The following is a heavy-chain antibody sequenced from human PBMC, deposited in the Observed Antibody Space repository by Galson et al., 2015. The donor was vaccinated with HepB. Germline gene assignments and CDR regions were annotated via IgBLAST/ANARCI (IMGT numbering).Heavy chain of an antibody. CDR3: ARRNGSPEGYYYYYGMDV. J-gene: IGHJ6*02. D-gene: IGHD1-26*01. CDR1: GFTFSSYW. CDR2: IKQDGSEK. V-gene: IGHV3-7*03. Sequence: SLRLSCAASGFTFSSYWMSWVRQAPGKGLEWVANIKQDGSEKYYVDSVKGRFTISRDNAKNSLYLQMNSLRAEDTAVYYCARRNGSPEGYYYYYGMDVWGQGTTVTVSS.